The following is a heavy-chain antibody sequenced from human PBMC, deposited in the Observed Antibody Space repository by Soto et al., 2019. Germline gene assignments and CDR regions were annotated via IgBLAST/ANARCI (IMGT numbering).Heavy chain of an antibody. D-gene: IGHD4-17*01. CDR1: GGSISSSSYY. Sequence: PSETLSLTCTVSGGSISSSSYYWGWIRQPPGKGLEWIGSIYYSGSTYYNPSLKSRVTISVDTSKNQFSLKLSSVTAADTAVYYCATYDYGDEDYYYYYMDVWGKGTTVTVSS. J-gene: IGHJ6*03. CDR2: IYYSGST. CDR3: ATYDYGDEDYYYYYMDV. V-gene: IGHV4-39*01.